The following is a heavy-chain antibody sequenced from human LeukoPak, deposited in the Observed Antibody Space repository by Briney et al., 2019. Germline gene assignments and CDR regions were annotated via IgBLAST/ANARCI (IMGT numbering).Heavy chain of an antibody. J-gene: IGHJ4*02. V-gene: IGHV3-9*01. CDR1: GFTFDDYA. CDR2: ISWNSGSI. CDR3: AKDTIPQD. Sequence: GRSLRVSCAASGFTFDDYAMHWVRQAPGNGLEWVSGISWNSGSIGYADSVKGRFTISRDNAKNSLYLQMNSLRAEDTALYYCAKDTIPQDWGQGTLVTASS. D-gene: IGHD2-2*02.